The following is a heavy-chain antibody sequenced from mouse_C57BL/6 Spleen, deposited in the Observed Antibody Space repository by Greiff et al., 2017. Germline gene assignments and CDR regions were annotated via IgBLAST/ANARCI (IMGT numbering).Heavy chain of an antibody. CDR1: GYTFTDYY. V-gene: IGHV1-76*01. J-gene: IGHJ3*01. CDR2: IYPGSGNT. CDR3: AREGDGYLAWFAY. D-gene: IGHD2-3*01. Sequence: LQESGAELVRPGASVKLSCKASGYTFTDYYINWVKQRPGQGLEWIARIYPGSGNTYYNEKFKGKATLTAEKSSSTAYMQLSSLTSEDSAVYFCAREGDGYLAWFAYWGQGTLVTVSA.